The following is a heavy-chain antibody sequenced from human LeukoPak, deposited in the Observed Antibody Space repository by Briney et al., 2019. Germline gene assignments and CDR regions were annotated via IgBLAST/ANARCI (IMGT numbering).Heavy chain of an antibody. Sequence: QTGGSLRLSCAASGFSVSSNYMSWVRQAPGKGLEWVSVIYSGGSTYYAGSVKGRFTISRDNSKNTLHLQMNSLRAEDTAVYYCARVGGNRPWYFDLWGRGTLVTVSS. CDR3: ARVGGNRPWYFDL. CDR1: GFSVSSNY. CDR2: IYSGGST. D-gene: IGHD4-23*01. J-gene: IGHJ2*01. V-gene: IGHV3-53*01.